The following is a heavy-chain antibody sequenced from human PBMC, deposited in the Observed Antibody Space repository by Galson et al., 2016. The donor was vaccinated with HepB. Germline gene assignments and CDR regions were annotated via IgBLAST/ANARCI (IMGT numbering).Heavy chain of an antibody. J-gene: IGHJ4*02. CDR1: AGTFKNYA. CDR2: ISGSGGRT. CDR3: ARGGGYYYFDY. Sequence: SLRLSCAVSAGTFKNYAMNWVRQAPGKGLEWVAAISGSGGRTSYEDSVRGRFTISRDNSKNTLYLQMNSLRAEDTAVYYCARGGGYYYFDYWGQGTLVTVSS. V-gene: IGHV3-23*01. D-gene: IGHD2-21*01.